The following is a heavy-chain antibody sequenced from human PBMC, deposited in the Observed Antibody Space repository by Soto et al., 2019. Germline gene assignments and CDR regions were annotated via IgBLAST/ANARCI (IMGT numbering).Heavy chain of an antibody. CDR2: VYHSGST. Sequence: QVQLQESGPGLVKPSETLSLTCTVSGVSINDYYWSWIRQSPGKGLEWIGYVYHSGSTNYNPSLKSRVTMSLDTSKSQLSLKLSSVTAADTAVYYCASDEGIAVGSCDYWAQGTLVTVSS. V-gene: IGHV4-59*01. D-gene: IGHD6-19*01. J-gene: IGHJ4*02. CDR3: ASDEGIAVGSCDY. CDR1: GVSINDYY.